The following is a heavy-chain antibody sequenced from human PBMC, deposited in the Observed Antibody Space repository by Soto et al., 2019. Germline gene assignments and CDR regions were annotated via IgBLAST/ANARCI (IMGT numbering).Heavy chain of an antibody. J-gene: IGHJ5*02. V-gene: IGHV4-34*01. Sequence: PSETLSLTCAVYGGSFSGYYWSWIRQPPGKGLEWIGEINHSGRTNYNPSLKSRVTISVDTSKNQFSLKLSSVTAVDTAVYYCARGVPAYYYGSGSYYGRYNWFDPWGQGTLVTVSS. CDR3: ARGVPAYYYGSGSYYGRYNWFDP. CDR1: GGSFSGYY. CDR2: INHSGRT. D-gene: IGHD3-10*01.